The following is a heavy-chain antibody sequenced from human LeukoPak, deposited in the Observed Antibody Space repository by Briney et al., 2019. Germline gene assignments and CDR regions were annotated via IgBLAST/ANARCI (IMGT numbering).Heavy chain of an antibody. J-gene: IGHJ4*02. V-gene: IGHV3-7*01. D-gene: IGHD1-14*01. Sequence: GGSLRLSCAASGFTFSNHWMTWVRQAPGKGLELVANLKQDGSEKYYVDSVKGRFTISRDNAKNSLYLQMNSLRAEDTAVYYGARNHRRLDYWGQGTLVTVSS. CDR3: ARNHRRLDY. CDR1: GFTFSNHW. CDR2: LKQDGSEK.